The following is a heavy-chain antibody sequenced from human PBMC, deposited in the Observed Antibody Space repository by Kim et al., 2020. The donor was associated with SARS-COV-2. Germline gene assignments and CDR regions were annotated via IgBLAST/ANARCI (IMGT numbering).Heavy chain of an antibody. Sequence: GGSLRLSCAASGFSFTSYAMSWVRQAPGKGLEWVSAISSSGGSTYYADSVKGRFTISRDNSKNTLYLQMNSLRVEDTAVYYCAKDRYYYDGSGYQPIDFWGQGALVTVSS. CDR1: GFSFTSYA. CDR3: AKDRYYYDGSGYQPIDF. V-gene: IGHV3-23*01. J-gene: IGHJ4*02. CDR2: ISSSGGST. D-gene: IGHD3-22*01.